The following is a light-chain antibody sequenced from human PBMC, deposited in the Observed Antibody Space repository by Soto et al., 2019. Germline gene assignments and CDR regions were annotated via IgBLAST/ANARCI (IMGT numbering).Light chain of an antibody. Sequence: QSALTQPASVSGSPGQSITISCTGTSSDVGGYNYVSWYQPHPGKAPKLMIYEVSNRPSGVSNRFSGSKSGNTASLTISGLKAEDEADYYCSSYTSSSTLVFGTGTKVTVL. CDR3: SSYTSSSTLV. J-gene: IGLJ1*01. V-gene: IGLV2-14*01. CDR1: SSDVGGYNY. CDR2: EVS.